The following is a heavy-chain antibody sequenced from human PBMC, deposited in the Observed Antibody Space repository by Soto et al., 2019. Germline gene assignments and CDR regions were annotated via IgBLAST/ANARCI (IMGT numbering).Heavy chain of an antibody. J-gene: IGHJ3*02. Sequence: PGESLKISCKVSGYRFSSQWIGWVRQMPGKGLEWMGIIYPSDFDTRYSPTFQGQVTISADKSTSTAYLQWRSLKASDTAIYYCVVELSTAFDIWGQGTLVTVS. CDR1: GYRFSSQW. D-gene: IGHD1-7*01. CDR2: IYPSDFDT. CDR3: VVELSTAFDI. V-gene: IGHV5-51*01.